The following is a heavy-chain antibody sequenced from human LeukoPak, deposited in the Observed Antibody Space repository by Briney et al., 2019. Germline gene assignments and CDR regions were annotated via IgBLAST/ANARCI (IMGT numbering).Heavy chain of an antibody. J-gene: IGHJ5*02. V-gene: IGHV4-38-2*02. CDR1: GYSISSGYY. D-gene: IGHD3-3*01. CDR3: ARVGYDFWSGWFDP. Sequence: SETLSLTCTVSGYSISSGYYWGWIRQPPGKGLEWIGSIYHSGSTYYNPSLRSRVTISVDTSKNQFSLKLSSVTAADTAVYYCARVGYDFWSGWFDPWGQGTLVTVSS. CDR2: IYHSGST.